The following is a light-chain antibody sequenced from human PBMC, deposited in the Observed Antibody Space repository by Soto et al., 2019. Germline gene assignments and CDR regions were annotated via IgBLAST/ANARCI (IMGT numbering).Light chain of an antibody. CDR1: SSDVGAYNS. CDR3: SSYTSSSTYV. Sequence: QSALTQPASVSGSPGQSIDISCTGTSSDVGAYNSVSWYQQHPGRAPKLMIHDVSNRPSGVSNRFSGSKSGNTASLTISGLQAEDEADYYCSSYTSSSTYVFGTGTKVTVL. V-gene: IGLV2-14*03. J-gene: IGLJ1*01. CDR2: DVS.